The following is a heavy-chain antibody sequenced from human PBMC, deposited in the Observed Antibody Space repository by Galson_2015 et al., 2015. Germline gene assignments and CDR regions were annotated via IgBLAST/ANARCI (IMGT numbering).Heavy chain of an antibody. Sequence: LSLTCTVSGGSISSYYWSWIRQPPGEGLEWIGYIYYSGSTNYNPSLKSRVTISVDTSKNQFSLKLSSVTAADTAVYYCAREGVAYCGGDCYSSYGMDVWGQGTTVTVSS. V-gene: IGHV4-59*01. D-gene: IGHD2-21*02. CDR2: IYYSGST. J-gene: IGHJ6*02. CDR1: GGSISSYY. CDR3: AREGVAYCGGDCYSSYGMDV.